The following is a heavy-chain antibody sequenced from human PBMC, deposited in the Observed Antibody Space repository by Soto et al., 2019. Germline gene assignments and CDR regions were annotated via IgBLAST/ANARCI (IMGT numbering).Heavy chain of an antibody. D-gene: IGHD2-2*01. Sequence: QVQLQESGPGLVKPSETLSLTCTVSGGSISSYYWSWIRQPPGKGLEWIGYIYYSGSTNYNPSLKSRCTISVDTSKNQFSLKLSSVTAADTAVYYCARVSLAASSTSGRLYYYYYMDVWGKGTTVTVSS. V-gene: IGHV4-59*01. J-gene: IGHJ6*03. CDR1: GGSISSYY. CDR3: ARVSLAASSTSGRLYYYYYMDV. CDR2: IYYSGST.